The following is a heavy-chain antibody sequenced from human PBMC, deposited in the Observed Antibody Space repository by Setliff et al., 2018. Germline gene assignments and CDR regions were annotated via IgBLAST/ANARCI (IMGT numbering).Heavy chain of an antibody. Sequence: SETLSLTCTVSGGSISSYYWSWIRQPPGKGLEWIGYIYYSGSTYYNPSLKSRVTISVDTSKNQFSLKLSSVTAADTAVYYCARKVGRKWFGELLYYYYYGMDVWGQGTTVTVSS. CDR1: GGSISSYY. CDR3: ARKVGRKWFGELLYYYYYGMDV. CDR2: IYYSGST. D-gene: IGHD3-10*01. V-gene: IGHV4-59*12. J-gene: IGHJ6*02.